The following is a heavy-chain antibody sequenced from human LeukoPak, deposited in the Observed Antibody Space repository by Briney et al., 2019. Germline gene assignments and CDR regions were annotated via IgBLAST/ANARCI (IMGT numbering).Heavy chain of an antibody. J-gene: IGHJ4*02. CDR2: ISAYNGNT. CDR1: GYTFNIYG. V-gene: IGHV1-18*01. CDR3: ARGGYSYGYMGYFDY. D-gene: IGHD5-18*01. Sequence: ASVKVSCKASGYTFNIYGIGWVRQAPGQGLEGMGWISAYNGNTNYAQTLQGRVTMTTDTSTSTAYMELRSLRSDDTAVYYCARGGYSYGYMGYFDYWGQGTLVTVSS.